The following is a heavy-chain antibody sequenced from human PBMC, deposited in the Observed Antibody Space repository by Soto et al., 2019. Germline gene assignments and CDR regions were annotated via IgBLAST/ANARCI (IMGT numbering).Heavy chain of an antibody. D-gene: IGHD6-13*01. CDR2: IIPILDIV. J-gene: IGHJ4*02. V-gene: IGHV1-69*02. CDR1: GGTFSSYT. Sequence: GASVKVSCKASGGTFSSYTISWVRQAPGQGLEWMGRIIPILDIVNHAQKFQGRITITADKSTSTAYMELSSLRSEGTAVYYCARSIGAADFPLDYWGLGTLVTVSS. CDR3: ARSIGAADFPLDY.